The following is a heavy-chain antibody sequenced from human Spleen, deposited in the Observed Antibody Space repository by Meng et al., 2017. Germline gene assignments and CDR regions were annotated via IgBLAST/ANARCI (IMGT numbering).Heavy chain of an antibody. V-gene: IGHV3-15*01. Sequence: EVQVVESGGGFVKPGGSLRLSCAASGFTFSNAWMSWVRQAPGKGLEWVGRIKRNSDGGTIDYAAPVKGRFTISRDDSKNTLYLQMDSLITEDTAVYFCATGAAAADHWGQGTLVTVSS. D-gene: IGHD6-13*01. CDR2: IKRNSDGGTI. J-gene: IGHJ4*02. CDR1: GFTFSNAW. CDR3: ATGAAAADH.